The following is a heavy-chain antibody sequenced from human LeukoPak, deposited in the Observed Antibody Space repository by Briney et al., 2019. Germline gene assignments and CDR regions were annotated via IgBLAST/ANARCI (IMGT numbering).Heavy chain of an antibody. CDR1: GFMVSDYY. CDR2: ISDGDDTI. V-gene: IGHV3-11*01. Sequence: GGSLRLSCVASGFMVSDYYMNWIRQAPGKGLEWISHISDGDDTIDYADSVKGRFSMSRDNAKNSLYLEVSGLRAEDTAVYYCVRGTYYSGSGLGSWFDPWSQGTLVTVSS. D-gene: IGHD2-21*01. CDR3: VRGTYYSGSGLGSWFDP. J-gene: IGHJ5*02.